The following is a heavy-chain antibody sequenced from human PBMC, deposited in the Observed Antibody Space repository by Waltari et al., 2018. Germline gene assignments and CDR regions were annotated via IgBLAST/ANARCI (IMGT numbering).Heavy chain of an antibody. CDR3: ATRTTGLDFDY. CDR1: GFTFSSYA. CDR2: ISGSGGST. D-gene: IGHD1-7*01. Sequence: EVQLLESGGGLVQPGGSLRLSCAASGFTFSSYAMSWVRQTPGKGLEWVSAISGSGGSTYYADSGKGRFTISRDNSKNTLYLQMNSLRAEDTAVYYCATRTTGLDFDYWGQGTLVTVSS. J-gene: IGHJ4*02. V-gene: IGHV3-23*01.